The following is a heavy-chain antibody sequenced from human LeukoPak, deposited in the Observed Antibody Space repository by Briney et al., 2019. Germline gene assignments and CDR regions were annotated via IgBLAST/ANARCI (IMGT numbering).Heavy chain of an antibody. J-gene: IGHJ4*02. Sequence: GSVKVSCKVYGYTFTNYGIIWVRQAPGQGLEWMGWISGYNGNTHYAQNLQGRVTMTTDPSTSTAYMELRSLRSDDTAVYYCARGDCTNGVCYTLFDYWGQGTLVTVSS. D-gene: IGHD2-8*01. CDR1: GYTFTNYG. V-gene: IGHV1-18*01. CDR2: ISGYNGNT. CDR3: ARGDCTNGVCYTLFDY.